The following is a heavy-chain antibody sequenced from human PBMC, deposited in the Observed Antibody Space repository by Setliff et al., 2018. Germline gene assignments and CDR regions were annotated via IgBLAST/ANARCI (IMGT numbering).Heavy chain of an antibody. D-gene: IGHD1-1*01. Sequence: SETLSLTCAVFGGSFSGYSWSWIRQPPGKGLEWIWGISHSANKYYNPSFRTGVTISVDMSKNQFFLNLDSVTAADTAVYYCARDVWGAGTGWFDPWGLGILVTVSS. CDR2: ISHSANK. V-gene: IGHV4-34*01. CDR3: ARDVWGAGTGWFDP. J-gene: IGHJ5*02. CDR1: GGSFSGYS.